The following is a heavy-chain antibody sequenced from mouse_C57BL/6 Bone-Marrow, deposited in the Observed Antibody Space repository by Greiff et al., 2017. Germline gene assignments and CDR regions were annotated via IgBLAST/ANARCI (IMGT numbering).Heavy chain of an antibody. CDR3: MRHDSNSWFAY. CDR2: IRSKSNNYAT. Sequence: EVKLVESGGGLVQPKGSLKFSCAASGFSFNTYAMNWVRQAPGKGLEWVARIRSKSNNYATYYADSVKDRFTISRDDSESMLYLQMNNLKTEDTAMYYCMRHDSNSWFAYWGQGTLVTVAA. D-gene: IGHD2-5*01. CDR1: GFSFNTYA. V-gene: IGHV10-1*01. J-gene: IGHJ3*01.